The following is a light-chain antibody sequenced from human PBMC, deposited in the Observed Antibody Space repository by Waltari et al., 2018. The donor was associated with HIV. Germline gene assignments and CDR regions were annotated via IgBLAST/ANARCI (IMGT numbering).Light chain of an antibody. Sequence: QSALTQPASVSGSPGQSITIPCTGTSNAIGGDHHVSWYKQHPGKAPKVLIYSVNNRPSGVSNRFSGSKSGNTASLSISGLQAEDEADYYCISYTGSSISIFGGGTKLTVL. J-gene: IGLJ2*01. V-gene: IGLV2-14*03. CDR2: SVN. CDR1: SNAIGGDHH. CDR3: ISYTGSSISI.